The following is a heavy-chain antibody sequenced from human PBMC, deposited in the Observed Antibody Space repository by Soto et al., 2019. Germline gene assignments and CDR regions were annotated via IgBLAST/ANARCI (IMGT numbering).Heavy chain of an antibody. CDR1: GFTFDDHG. D-gene: IGHD1-7*01. V-gene: IGHV3-20*01. J-gene: IGHJ6*03. CDR2: INWKGDIT. Sequence: EVQLVESGGGVVRPGGSLRLSCAASGFTFDDHGMSWVRQAPGKGLEWVSGINWKGDITGYADSVKGRFTISRDNGKNSLYLQMNSLRAEDTAFYHCVRGIGWHYSGYYMDVWGKGTTVTVSS. CDR3: VRGIGWHYSGYYMDV.